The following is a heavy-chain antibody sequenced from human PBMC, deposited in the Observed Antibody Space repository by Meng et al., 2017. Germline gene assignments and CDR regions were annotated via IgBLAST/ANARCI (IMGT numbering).Heavy chain of an antibody. J-gene: IGHJ4*02. CDR3: ARLGKERGIVVVVAATPTNYFDY. CDR1: GFTFSSYE. CDR2: ISSSGSTI. V-gene: IGHV3-48*03. Sequence: GESLKISCAASGFTFSSYEMNWVRQAPGKGLEWVSYISSSGSTIYYADSVKGRFTISRDNAKNSLYLQMNSLRAEDTAVYYCARLGKERGIVVVVAATPTNYFDYWGQGTLVTVSS. D-gene: IGHD2-15*01.